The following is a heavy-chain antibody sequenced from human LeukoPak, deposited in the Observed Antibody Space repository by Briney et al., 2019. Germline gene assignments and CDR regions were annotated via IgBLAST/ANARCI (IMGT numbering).Heavy chain of an antibody. Sequence: PGGSLRLSCAASGFTFSDYYMSWIRQAPGKGLEWVSYISSSGSTIYYADSVKGRFTISRDNAKNSLYLQMNSLRAEDMALYYCAKGRGLSYDYGVDYWGQGTLVTVSS. D-gene: IGHD4-17*01. CDR2: ISSSGSTI. CDR1: GFTFSDYY. V-gene: IGHV3-11*01. CDR3: AKGRGLSYDYGVDY. J-gene: IGHJ4*02.